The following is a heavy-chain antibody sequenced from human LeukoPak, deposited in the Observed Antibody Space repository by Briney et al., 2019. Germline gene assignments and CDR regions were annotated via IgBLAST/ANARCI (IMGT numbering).Heavy chain of an antibody. V-gene: IGHV4-30-4*01. CDR2: IYYSGST. Sequence: SETLSLTCTVSGGSISSGDYYWSWIRQPPGKGLEWIGYIYYSGSTYYNPSLKSRVTISVDTSKNQFSLKLSSVTAADTAVYYCARVPYYYGSGSYFDHWGQGTLVTVCS. CDR1: GGSISSGDYY. J-gene: IGHJ4*01. CDR3: ARVPYYYGSGSYFDH. D-gene: IGHD3-10*01.